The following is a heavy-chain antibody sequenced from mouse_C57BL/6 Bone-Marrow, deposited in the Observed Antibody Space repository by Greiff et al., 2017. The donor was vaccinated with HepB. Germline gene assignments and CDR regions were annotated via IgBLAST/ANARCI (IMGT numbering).Heavy chain of an antibody. Sequence: EVKVVESGGGLVQPGGSMKLSCAASGFTFSDAWMDWVRQSPEKGLEWVAEIRNKANNHATYYAESVKGRFTISKDDSKSSVYLQMNSLRAEDTGIYYCTRPYDYGWYFDVWGTGTTVTVSS. CDR2: IRNKANNHAT. D-gene: IGHD2-4*01. J-gene: IGHJ1*03. CDR3: TRPYDYGWYFDV. CDR1: GFTFSDAW. V-gene: IGHV6-6*01.